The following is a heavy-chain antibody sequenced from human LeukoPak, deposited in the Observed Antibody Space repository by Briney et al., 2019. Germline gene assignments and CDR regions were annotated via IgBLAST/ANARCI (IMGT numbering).Heavy chain of an antibody. CDR3: AKGGYFAFDF. V-gene: IGHV3-23*01. D-gene: IGHD2-2*03. CDR1: GFTFSNYA. CDR2: ISGSSGRT. J-gene: IGHJ3*01. Sequence: GGSLRLSCAASGFTFSNYAMSWVRQAPGKGLEWVSLISGSSGRTYYADSVQGRFTISRDNSKNTLYLQMHSLRAEDTATYFCAKGGYFAFDFWGQGTKVTVSS.